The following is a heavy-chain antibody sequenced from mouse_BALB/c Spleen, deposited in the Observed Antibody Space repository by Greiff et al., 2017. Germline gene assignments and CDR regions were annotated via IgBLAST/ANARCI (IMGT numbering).Heavy chain of an antibody. CDR3: ARDYDGAPAY. Sequence: EVHLVESGPGLVKPSQSLSLTCSVTGYSITSGYYWNWIRQFPGNKLEWMGYISYDGSNNYNPSLKNRISITRDTSKNQFFLKLNSVTTEDTATYYCARDYDGAPAYWGQGTLVTVSA. V-gene: IGHV3-6*02. D-gene: IGHD2-3*01. CDR2: ISYDGSN. J-gene: IGHJ3*01. CDR1: GYSITSGYY.